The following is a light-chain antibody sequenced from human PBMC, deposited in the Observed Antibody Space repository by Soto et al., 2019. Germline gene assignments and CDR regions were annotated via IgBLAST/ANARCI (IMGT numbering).Light chain of an antibody. V-gene: IGKV3-20*01. CDR2: GAS. Sequence: EIVLTQSPGTLSLSPGERATLSCRASQSVSSSYLAWYQQKPGQAPRLLIYGASSRATGIPDRFSGSGSGTDFTLPISRLEPEDFAVYYCQRYGSSRTFGQATKVEIK. CDR1: QSVSSSY. CDR3: QRYGSSRT. J-gene: IGKJ1*01.